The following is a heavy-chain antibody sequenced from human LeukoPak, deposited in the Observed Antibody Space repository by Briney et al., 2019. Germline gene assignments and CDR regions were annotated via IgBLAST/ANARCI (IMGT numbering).Heavy chain of an antibody. CDR2: IIPIFGTA. D-gene: IGHD3-22*01. Sequence: SVKVSCKASGGTFSSYAISWVRQAPGQGLEWMGGIIPIFGTANYAQKFQGRVTITADESTSTAYMELSSLRSEDTAVYYCARAYSSGYYPPQNFFNPWGQGTLVTVSS. J-gene: IGHJ5*02. CDR3: ARAYSSGYYPPQNFFNP. CDR1: GGTFSSYA. V-gene: IGHV1-69*13.